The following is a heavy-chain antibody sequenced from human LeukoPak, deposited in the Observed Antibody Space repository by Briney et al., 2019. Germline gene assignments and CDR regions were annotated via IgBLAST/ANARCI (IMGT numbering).Heavy chain of an antibody. CDR3: ARVRPWLLGKFDY. CDR2: IYSGGST. Sequence: GGSLRLSCAASGFTVSSNYMSWVRQAPGQGLEWVSVIYSGGSTYYADSVKGRFTISRDNSKNTLYLQMNSLRAEDTAVYYCARVRPWLLGKFDYWGQGTLVTVSS. V-gene: IGHV3-66*01. CDR1: GFTVSSNY. D-gene: IGHD5-12*01. J-gene: IGHJ4*02.